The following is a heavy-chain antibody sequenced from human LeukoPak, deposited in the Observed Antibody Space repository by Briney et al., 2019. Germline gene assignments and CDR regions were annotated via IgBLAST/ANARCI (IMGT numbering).Heavy chain of an antibody. D-gene: IGHD3-16*01. J-gene: IGHJ4*02. CDR3: ARGPLWSDYVWGSYPD. V-gene: IGHV3-30-3*01. CDR1: GFTFSSYA. Sequence: GGSLRLSCAASGFTFSSYAIHWVRQAPGKGLGWVAVISYDGSNKYYADSVKGRFTISRDNSKNTLYLQMNSLRAEDTAVYYCARGPLWSDYVWGSYPDWGQGTLVTVSS. CDR2: ISYDGSNK.